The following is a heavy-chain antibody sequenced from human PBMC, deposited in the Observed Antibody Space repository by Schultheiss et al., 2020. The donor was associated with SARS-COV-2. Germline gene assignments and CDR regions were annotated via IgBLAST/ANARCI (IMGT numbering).Heavy chain of an antibody. D-gene: IGHD3-10*01. CDR2: IRSKANSYAT. V-gene: IGHV3-73*01. CDR3: TFSHYGSGSYDFDY. Sequence: GGSLRLSCAASGFTFSTYGMHWVRQASGKGLEWVGRIRSKANSYATAYAASVKGRFTISRDDSKNTAYLQMNSLKTEDTAVYYCTFSHYGSGSYDFDYWGQGTLVTVSS. J-gene: IGHJ4*02. CDR1: GFTFSTYG.